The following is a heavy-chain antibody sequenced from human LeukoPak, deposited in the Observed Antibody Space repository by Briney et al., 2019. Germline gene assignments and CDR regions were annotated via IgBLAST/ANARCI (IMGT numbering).Heavy chain of an antibody. J-gene: IGHJ3*02. D-gene: IGHD2-21*01. CDR3: ERGSGVRAFDI. CDR1: GFTFSNYD. CDR2: IRSIGGTT. V-gene: IGHV3-23*01. Sequence: VGSLRLSCTASGFTFSNYDMSWVRQAPGKGLGWVSGIRSIGGTTYSADSVKGRFTISRDNSKNTLYLQMNSLRADDTAVYYCERGSGVRAFDIWGQGTMDTFSS.